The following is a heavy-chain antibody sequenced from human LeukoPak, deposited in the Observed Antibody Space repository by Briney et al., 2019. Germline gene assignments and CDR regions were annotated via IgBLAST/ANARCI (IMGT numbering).Heavy chain of an antibody. V-gene: IGHV1-46*01. J-gene: IGHJ4*02. CDR3: ARDQVGGYDFWSGYYGAWVD. D-gene: IGHD3-3*01. Sequence: ASVKVSCKASGYTFTVSYMHWVRQAPGQGLEWMGIINPSGGSTSYAQKFQGRVTMTRDMSTSTVYMELSSLRSEDTAVYYCARDQVGGYDFWSGYYGAWVDWGQGTLVTVSS. CDR2: INPSGGST. CDR1: GYTFTVSY.